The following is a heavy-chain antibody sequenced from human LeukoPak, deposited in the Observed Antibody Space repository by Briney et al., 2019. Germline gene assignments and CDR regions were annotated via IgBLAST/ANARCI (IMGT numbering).Heavy chain of an antibody. CDR1: GYSISSGYY. CDR2: ISHSGST. D-gene: IGHD5-18*01. J-gene: IGHJ3*02. CDR3: AREAYSYDSHDAFDI. Sequence: SETLSLTCTVSGYSISSGYYWGWIRQPPGKGLEWMGSISHSGSTYYKPSLKSRVTISVDTSKNQFSLKLRSVTAADTAVYYCAREAYSYDSHDAFDIWGQGTMVTVSS. V-gene: IGHV4-38-2*02.